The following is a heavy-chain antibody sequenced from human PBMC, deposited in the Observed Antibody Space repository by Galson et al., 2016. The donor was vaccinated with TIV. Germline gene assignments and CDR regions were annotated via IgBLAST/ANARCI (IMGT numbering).Heavy chain of an antibody. CDR1: GGTLNNNP. D-gene: IGHD1-26*01. V-gene: IGHV1-69*05. CDR2: SIPIFGTP. Sequence: SVKVSCKASGGTLNNNPISWVRQAPGQGLEWMAGSIPIFGTPRYAQKFQGRVTITRDESTSTAYMELSTLMSEDTAADYCATRASLRDSGRFKPFLAFDSWGQGTLVTVSS. J-gene: IGHJ5*01. CDR3: ATRASLRDSGRFKPFLAFDS.